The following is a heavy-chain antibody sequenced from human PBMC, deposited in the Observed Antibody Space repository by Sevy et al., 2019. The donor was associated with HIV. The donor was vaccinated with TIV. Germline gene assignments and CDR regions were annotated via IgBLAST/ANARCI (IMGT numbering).Heavy chain of an antibody. CDR3: TRRTQYQLLYGDYYYGMDV. CDR1: GFTFSGSA. V-gene: IGHV3-73*01. Sequence: GGSLRLSCAASGFTFSGSAMHWVHQASGKGLEWVGRIRSKANSYATAYAASVKGRFTISRDDSKNTAYLQMNSLKTEDTAVYYCTRRTQYQLLYGDYYYGMDVWAQGTTVTVSS. D-gene: IGHD2-2*02. J-gene: IGHJ6*02. CDR2: IRSKANSYAT.